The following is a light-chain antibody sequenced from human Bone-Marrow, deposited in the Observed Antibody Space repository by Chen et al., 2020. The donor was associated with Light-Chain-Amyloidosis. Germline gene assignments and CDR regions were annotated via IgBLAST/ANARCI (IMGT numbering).Light chain of an antibody. CDR2: EVT. CDR3: SSYTITNTLV. J-gene: IGLJ1*01. V-gene: IGLV2-14*01. Sequence: SALTQPASVSGSPGQSIHLSCTRTSSDVGGDNHVSWYQQHPDKAPKLMIYEVTNRPSWVPDRFSGSKSDNTASLTISGLQTEDEADYFCSSYTITNTLVFGSGTRVTVL. CDR1: SSDVGGDNH.